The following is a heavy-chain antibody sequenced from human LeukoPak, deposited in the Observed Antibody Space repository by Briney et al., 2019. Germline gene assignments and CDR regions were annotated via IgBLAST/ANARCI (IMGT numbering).Heavy chain of an antibody. CDR2: IDYSGST. D-gene: IGHD1-26*01. J-gene: IGHJ5*02. CDR1: GGTISSYY. Sequence: KSSETLSLTCTVSGGTISSYYWSWIRQPPGKGLEWIAYIDYSGSTNYNPSLKSRVTISVDASKNQFSLKLSSVTAADTAVYYCARGPFLVGATEFDPWGQGTLVTVSS. CDR3: ARGPFLVGATEFDP. V-gene: IGHV4-59*01.